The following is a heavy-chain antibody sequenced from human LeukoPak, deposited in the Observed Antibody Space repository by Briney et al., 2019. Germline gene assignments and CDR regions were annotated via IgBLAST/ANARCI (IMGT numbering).Heavy chain of an antibody. D-gene: IGHD4-17*01. CDR1: GASISSGHW. Sequence: SETLSLTCAVSGASISSGHWWTWVRQSPGKRLEWIGEIYHSGSTDYNPSLKSRVTISVDKSNNQFSLRLTYVTAADTAVYYCARDQTVRSWYFDLWGRGTLVTVSS. CDR2: IYHSGST. J-gene: IGHJ2*01. V-gene: IGHV4-4*02. CDR3: ARDQTVRSWYFDL.